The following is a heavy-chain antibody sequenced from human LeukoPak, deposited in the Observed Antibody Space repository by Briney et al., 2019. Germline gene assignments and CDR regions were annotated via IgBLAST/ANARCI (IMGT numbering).Heavy chain of an antibody. V-gene: IGHV4-34*01. J-gene: IGHJ4*02. Sequence: SETLSLTCAGYGGSFSGYYWSWIRQPPGKGLEWIGEINHSGSTNYNPSLKSRVTISVDTSKNQFSLKLSSVTAADTAVYYCARGGRWLQLPFDYWGQGTLVTVSS. CDR3: ARGGRWLQLPFDY. CDR2: INHSGST. CDR1: GGSFSGYY. D-gene: IGHD5-12*01.